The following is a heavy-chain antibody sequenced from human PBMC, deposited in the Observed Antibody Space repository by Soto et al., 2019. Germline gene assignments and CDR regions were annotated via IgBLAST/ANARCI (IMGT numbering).Heavy chain of an antibody. CDR1: GGSFSGYY. V-gene: IGHV4-34*01. CDR2: INHSGST. D-gene: IGHD3-10*01. CDR3: ARGRQYCGSTSSTSPP. Sequence: PSETLSLTCAVYGGSFSGYYWSWIRQPPGKGLEWIGEINHSGSTNYNPSLKSRVTISIDTSMKQFSLKLNSVTAADTAVYYCARGRQYCGSTSSTSPPWGPGGLVT. J-gene: IGHJ5*02.